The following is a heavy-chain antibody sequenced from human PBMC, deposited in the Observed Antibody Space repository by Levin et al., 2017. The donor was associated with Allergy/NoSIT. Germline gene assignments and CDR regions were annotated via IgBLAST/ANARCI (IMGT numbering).Heavy chain of an antibody. CDR2: ISTTGSYI. Sequence: GGSLRLSCEVSGFTFSDYYMSWIRQAPGKGLEWISYISTTGSYISYTDSVKGRFTISRDNAKNSVYLQMNSLGVGDTAVYYCARDLGDSGRHFFDHWGQGILVTVSS. J-gene: IGHJ4*02. V-gene: IGHV3-11*01. CDR3: ARDLGDSGRHFFDH. D-gene: IGHD3-10*01. CDR1: GFTFSDYY.